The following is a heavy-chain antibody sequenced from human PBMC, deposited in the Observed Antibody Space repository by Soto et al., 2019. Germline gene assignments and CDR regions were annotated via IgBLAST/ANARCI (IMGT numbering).Heavy chain of an antibody. CDR3: ARPRGYSDGFDY. Sequence: QVQLVQSGAEVKKPGASVKVSCKASGYTFTSYGISWVRQAPGQGLEWMGWISAYNGNTNYAKKLQGRVTMTTDTTTSTADMGLRSLRSDDTAVEYGARPRGYSDGFDYWGQGTLVTVSS. CDR2: ISAYNGNT. CDR1: GYTFTSYG. V-gene: IGHV1-18*01. J-gene: IGHJ4*02. D-gene: IGHD5-18*01.